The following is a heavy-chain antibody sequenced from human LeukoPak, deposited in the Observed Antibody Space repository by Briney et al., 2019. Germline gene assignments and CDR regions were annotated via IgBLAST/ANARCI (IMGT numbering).Heavy chain of an antibody. CDR3: ARGPAESWFDP. CDR1: GYTFTSYD. J-gene: IGHJ5*02. V-gene: IGHV1-8*01. Sequence: ASVKVSCKASGYTFTSYDINWVRQATGQRPEWMGWMNPSSGNTGYAQKFRGRVSMTRDTSISTAYMELSSLTSADTAVYYCARGPAESWFDPWGQGTLVTVSS. D-gene: IGHD3-10*01. CDR2: MNPSSGNT.